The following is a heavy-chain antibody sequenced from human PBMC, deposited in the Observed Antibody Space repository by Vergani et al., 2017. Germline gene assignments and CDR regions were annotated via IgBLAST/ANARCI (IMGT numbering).Heavy chain of an antibody. Sequence: EVQLVESGGGLVQPGGSLRLSCAASGFPFGGYEINWVGPAPGKGREGVSYIRGSGSTIYYADSVKGRFTISRDNAKNSLYLQMNSLRAEDTAVYYCASLKGQVTDAFDYWGQGTLVTVSS. V-gene: IGHV3-48*03. D-gene: IGHD2-21*02. CDR1: GFPFGGYE. J-gene: IGHJ4*02. CDR2: IRGSGSTI. CDR3: ASLKGQVTDAFDY.